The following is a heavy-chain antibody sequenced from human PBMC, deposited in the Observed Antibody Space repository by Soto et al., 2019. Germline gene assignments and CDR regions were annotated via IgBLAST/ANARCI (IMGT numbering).Heavy chain of an antibody. J-gene: IGHJ4*02. D-gene: IGHD6-19*01. Sequence: GESLKISCAASGFTFSSYAMHWVRQAPGKGLEWVAVISYDGSNKYYADSVKGRFTISRDNSKNTLYLQMNSLRAEDTSVYYCARMLGSGWPGGEFDYWGQGTLVTVSS. CDR3: ARMLGSGWPGGEFDY. V-gene: IGHV3-30-3*01. CDR2: ISYDGSNK. CDR1: GFTFSSYA.